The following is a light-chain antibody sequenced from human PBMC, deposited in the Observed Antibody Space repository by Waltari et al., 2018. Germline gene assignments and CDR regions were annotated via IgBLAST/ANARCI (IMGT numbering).Light chain of an antibody. CDR3: QHHVRLPAT. Sequence: EIVLTQSPGTLSLSPGERATLSCRASQSVSRYLAWYQQKPGRAPGLLIYGASTRAAGIPDRFSGSGSGTDFSLTISRLEAEDFAVYYCQHHVRLPATFGQGTKVEIK. CDR1: QSVSRY. CDR2: GAS. V-gene: IGKV3-20*01. J-gene: IGKJ1*01.